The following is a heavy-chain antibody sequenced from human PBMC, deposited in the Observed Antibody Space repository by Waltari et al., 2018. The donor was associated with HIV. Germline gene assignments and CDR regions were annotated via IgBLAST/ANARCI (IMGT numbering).Heavy chain of an antibody. V-gene: IGHV1-18*01. D-gene: IGHD3-22*01. CDR2: SSGYNGDT. CDR1: GYTFTNYG. Sequence: QVHLVQSGAELRKPGASVTVSCKASGYTFTNYGITWVRQAPGQGLEWMGWSSGYNGDTKYAQKVRGRVTMTTDTSTSTAYLEMGSLRFDDTAVYYGARDHYYGSSGYYSDYWGQGTLVTVSS. CDR3: ARDHYYGSSGYYSDY. J-gene: IGHJ4*02.